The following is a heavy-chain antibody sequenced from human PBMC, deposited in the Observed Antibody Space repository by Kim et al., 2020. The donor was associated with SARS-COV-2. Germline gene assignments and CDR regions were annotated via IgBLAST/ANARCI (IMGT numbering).Heavy chain of an antibody. CDR1: GFTFSSYA. J-gene: IGHJ6*02. V-gene: IGHV3-23*03. CDR3: ARGRQPVYPDV. CDR2: IYSGGSST. Sequence: GGSLRLSCAASGFTFSSYAMSWVRQAPGKGLEWVSVIYSGGSSTYYADSVKGRFTISRDNSKNTLYLQMNSLRAEDTAVYYCARGRQPVYPDVWGQGTTVTVSS. D-gene: IGHD3-16*01.